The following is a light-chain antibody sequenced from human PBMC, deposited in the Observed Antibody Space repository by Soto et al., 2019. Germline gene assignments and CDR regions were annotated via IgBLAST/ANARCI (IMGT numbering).Light chain of an antibody. CDR2: EVS. Sequence: QSALTQPASVSGSPGQSITISCTGTSSDVGGYNYVSWCQQHSGKAPKLMIYEVSNRPSGVSNRFSGSKSGNTASLTISGLQAEDEADYYCSSYTSSSPHVVFGGGTKLTVL. V-gene: IGLV2-14*01. J-gene: IGLJ2*01. CDR3: SSYTSSSPHVV. CDR1: SSDVGGYNY.